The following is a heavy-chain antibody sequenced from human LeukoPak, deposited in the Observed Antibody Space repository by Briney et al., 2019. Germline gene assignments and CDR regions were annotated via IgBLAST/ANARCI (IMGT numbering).Heavy chain of an antibody. J-gene: IGHJ4*02. CDR3: GSSHSSSWYDF. D-gene: IGHD6-13*01. Sequence: SETLSLTCTVSGGSISSSSYYWGWIRQPPGKGLEWIGSIYYSGSTYYNPSLKSRVTISVDTSKNQFSLKLSSVTAADTAVYFCGSSHSSSWYDFWGQGTLVTVSS. V-gene: IGHV4-39*07. CDR1: GGSISSSSYY. CDR2: IYYSGST.